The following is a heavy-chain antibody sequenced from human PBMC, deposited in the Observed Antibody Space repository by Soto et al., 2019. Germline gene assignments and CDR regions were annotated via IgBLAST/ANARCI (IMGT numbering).Heavy chain of an antibody. J-gene: IGHJ4*02. V-gene: IGHV4-59*01. Sequence: SETLSLTCTVSGGSISSYYWSWIRQPPGKGLEWIGYIYYSGSTNYNPSLKSRVTISVDTSKNQFSLKLSSVTAADTAVYYCAREVVVAKYDYWGQGTLVTVSS. D-gene: IGHD2-15*01. CDR2: IYYSGST. CDR1: GGSISSYY. CDR3: AREVVVAKYDY.